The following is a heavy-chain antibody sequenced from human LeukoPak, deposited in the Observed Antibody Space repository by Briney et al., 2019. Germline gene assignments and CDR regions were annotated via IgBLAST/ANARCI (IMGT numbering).Heavy chain of an antibody. CDR1: GGSISSYY. V-gene: IGHV4-4*07. J-gene: IGHJ5*02. CDR3: ARDQGGYLSWFAP. Sequence: SETLSLTCTVSGGSISSYYWSWIRQPAGKGLEWIGRIYASGSTHYNPSLKSQVTMSVDTSKKQFSLNLSSVTAADTAVYYCARDQGGYLSWFAPWGQGTLATVSS. CDR2: IYASGST. D-gene: IGHD5-12*01.